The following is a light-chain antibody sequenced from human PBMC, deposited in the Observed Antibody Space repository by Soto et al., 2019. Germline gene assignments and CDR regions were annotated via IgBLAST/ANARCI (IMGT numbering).Light chain of an antibody. CDR3: QQYYSYRT. CDR2: DAS. V-gene: IGKV1-5*01. J-gene: IGKJ1*01. Sequence: DIQITQSPSSLSASVGDRVTITCRASQTISGWLAWYQQKPGKAPNLLIYDASSLESGVPSRFSGSGSGTEFTLTISSLQPEDFATYYCQQYYSYRTFGQGTKVDIK. CDR1: QTISGW.